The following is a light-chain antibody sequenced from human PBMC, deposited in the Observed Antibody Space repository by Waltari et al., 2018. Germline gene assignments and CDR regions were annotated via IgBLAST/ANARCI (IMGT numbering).Light chain of an antibody. CDR1: QSINNY. Sequence: DIQMTQSPSSLSASVGDRVTITCRASQSINNYLNWYQQKPGKAPELLIYGASSLQSGVPSRFSGSGSVTDYTLTISNLQPEDFATYYCQQSFSIPLTFGGGTKVGIK. CDR3: QQSFSIPLT. CDR2: GAS. V-gene: IGKV1-39*01. J-gene: IGKJ4*01.